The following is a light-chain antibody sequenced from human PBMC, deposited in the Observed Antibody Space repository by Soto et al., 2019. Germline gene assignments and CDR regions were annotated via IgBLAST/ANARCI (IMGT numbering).Light chain of an antibody. CDR2: DAS. V-gene: IGKV1-17*01. CDR3: QQYNSHSKT. CDR1: QGIRTD. J-gene: IGKJ1*01. Sequence: DIQMTQSPSSLSASVGDRVTITCRASQGIRTDLVWYQQKPGKAPKLLIYDASSLASGVPSRFSGSGSGTEFTLTISSLQPDDFATFYCQQYNSHSKTFGQGTKVDIK.